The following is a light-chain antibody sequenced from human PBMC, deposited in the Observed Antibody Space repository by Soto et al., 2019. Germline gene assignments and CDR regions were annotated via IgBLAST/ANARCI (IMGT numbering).Light chain of an antibody. J-gene: IGKJ4*01. CDR1: RSISSNY. Sequence: EIVMTQSPVTLSVPPGERATLSCRASRSISSNYVAWYQQKPGQVPRLLIYGVTNRVTGIPERFSGSGSGTDFTLTISRLEPEDFAVYYCQQFSSYPLTFGGGTKVDIK. V-gene: IGKV3-20*01. CDR3: QQFSSYPLT. CDR2: GVT.